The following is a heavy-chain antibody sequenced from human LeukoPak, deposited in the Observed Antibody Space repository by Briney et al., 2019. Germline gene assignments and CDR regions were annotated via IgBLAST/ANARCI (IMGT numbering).Heavy chain of an antibody. CDR3: ARDYRGGWYQIDY. V-gene: IGHV4-59*12. Sequence: SETLSLTCTVSGGSISSYYWRCIRQPPGKGLEWIGYISYSGSTNYNPSLKSRLTISLDTSKRQFSLNLNSVTVADTALYYCARDYRGGWYQIDYWGQGTLVTVSS. J-gene: IGHJ4*02. D-gene: IGHD6-13*01. CDR1: GGSISSYY. CDR2: ISYSGST.